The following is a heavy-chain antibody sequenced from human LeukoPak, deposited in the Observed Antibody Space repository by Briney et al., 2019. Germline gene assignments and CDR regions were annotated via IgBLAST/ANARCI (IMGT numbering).Heavy chain of an antibody. J-gene: IGHJ5*02. V-gene: IGHV1-24*01. D-gene: IGHD3-3*01. Sequence: ASVKVSCKVSGYTLTELSMHWVRQAPGKGLEWMGGFDPEDGETIYAQKFQGRVTMTEGTSTDTAYMELSSLRSEDTAVYYCATREYDFWSGYHWGQGTLVTVSS. CDR2: FDPEDGET. CDR1: GYTLTELS. CDR3: ATREYDFWSGYH.